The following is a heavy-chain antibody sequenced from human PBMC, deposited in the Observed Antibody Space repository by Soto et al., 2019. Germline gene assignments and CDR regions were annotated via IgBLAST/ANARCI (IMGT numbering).Heavy chain of an antibody. CDR1: GYTFTSHG. Sequence: ASVKDSCKTSGYTFTSHGISWVRWAPGRGLEWVGWISAYNDGTKYAQRVQDRVSMTTDTSTAIDYIELRTLRLADTASYICARTNWQPDYLEGCDFWGQGTPVTVSS. CDR3: ARTNWQPDYLEGCDF. D-gene: IGHD1-1*01. CDR2: ISAYNDGT. J-gene: IGHJ4*02. V-gene: IGHV1-18*04.